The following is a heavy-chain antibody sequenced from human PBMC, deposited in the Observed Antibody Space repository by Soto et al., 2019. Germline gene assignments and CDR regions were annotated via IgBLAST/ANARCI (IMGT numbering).Heavy chain of an antibody. D-gene: IGHD1-26*01. Sequence: SETLSLTCAVSGYSISSGYYWGWIRQPPGKGLEWIGSIYHSGSTYYNPSLKSRVTISVDTSKNQFSLKLSSVTAADTAVYYCARDHAGDYYYYYGMDVWGQGTTVTVSS. CDR3: ARDHAGDYYYYYGMDV. J-gene: IGHJ6*02. CDR1: GYSISSGYY. CDR2: IYHSGST. V-gene: IGHV4-38-2*02.